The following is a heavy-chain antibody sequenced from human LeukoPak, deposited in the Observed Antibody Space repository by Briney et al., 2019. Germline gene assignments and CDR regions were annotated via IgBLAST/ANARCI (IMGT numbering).Heavy chain of an antibody. CDR3: ARDLDSSGWYRVLGPFDY. V-gene: IGHV3-21*01. CDR1: GFTFNSYS. D-gene: IGHD6-19*01. J-gene: IGHJ4*02. CDR2: ISSSSSYI. Sequence: PGGSLRLSCAASGFTFNSYSMNWVRQAPGKGLEWVSYISSSSSYIYYSDSVKGRFTISRDNAKNSLYLQMNSLRAEDTAVYYCARDLDSSGWYRVLGPFDYWGQGTLVTVSS.